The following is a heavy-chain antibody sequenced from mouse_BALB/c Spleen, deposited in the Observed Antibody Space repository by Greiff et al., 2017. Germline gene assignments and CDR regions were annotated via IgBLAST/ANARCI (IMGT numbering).Heavy chain of an antibody. J-gene: IGHJ4*01. CDR1: GFSLTSYG. Sequence: VMLVESGPGLVAPSQSLSITCTVSGFSLTSYGVHWVRQPPGKGLEWLGVIWAGGSTNYNSALMSRLSISKDNSKSQVFLKMNSLQTDDTAMYYCARESTMITTGAMDYWGQGTSVTVSS. V-gene: IGHV2-9*02. CDR3: ARESTMITTGAMDY. D-gene: IGHD2-4*01. CDR2: IWAGGST.